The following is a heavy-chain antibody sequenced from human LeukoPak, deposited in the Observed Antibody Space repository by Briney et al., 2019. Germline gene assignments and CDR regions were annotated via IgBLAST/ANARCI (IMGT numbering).Heavy chain of an antibody. CDR1: GFTFSSYS. CDR3: ARDYYDTSGYYPWGY. D-gene: IGHD3-22*01. CDR2: ISYDGSNK. J-gene: IGHJ4*02. Sequence: PGGSLRLSCAASGFTFSSYSMNWVRQAPGKGLEWVAVISYDGSNKYYADSVKGRFTISRDNSKDTLYLQMNSLSAEDTAVYYCARDYYDTSGYYPWGYWGQGTLVTVSS. V-gene: IGHV3-30*03.